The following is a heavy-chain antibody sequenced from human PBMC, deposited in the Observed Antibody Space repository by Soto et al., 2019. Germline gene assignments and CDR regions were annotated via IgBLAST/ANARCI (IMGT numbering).Heavy chain of an antibody. D-gene: IGHD2-21*02. CDR3: AREPEPYCGGDCYVFQH. CDR2: IWYDGSNK. Sequence: GGSLRLSCAASGFTFSSYGMHWVRQAPGKGLEWVAVIWYDGSNKYYADSAKGRFTISRDNSKNTLYLQMNSLRTEDTAVYYCAREPEPYCGGDCYVFQHWGQGTLVTVSS. J-gene: IGHJ1*01. CDR1: GFTFSSYG. V-gene: IGHV3-33*01.